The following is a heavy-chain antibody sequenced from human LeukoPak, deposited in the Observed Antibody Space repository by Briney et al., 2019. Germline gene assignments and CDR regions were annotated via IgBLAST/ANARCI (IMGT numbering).Heavy chain of an antibody. CDR2: ISGNGRNT. J-gene: IGHJ4*02. Sequence: PGGSLRLSCAASGFTFRTYAMSWVRQAPGNGLEWVSAISGNGRNTYYADSVKGRFTISRDNSKNTLYLQMNSLRVEDTAVYYCARDSPRPPTYYYDSSDFWGQGTLVTVSS. CDR1: GFTFRTYA. V-gene: IGHV3-23*01. CDR3: ARDSPRPPTYYYDSSDF. D-gene: IGHD3-22*01.